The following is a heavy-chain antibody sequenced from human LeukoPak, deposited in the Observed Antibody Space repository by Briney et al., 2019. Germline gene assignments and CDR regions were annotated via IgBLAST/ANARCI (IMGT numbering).Heavy chain of an antibody. D-gene: IGHD6-19*01. CDR1: GYSISSGYY. CDR2: IYHSGST. Sequence: SETLSLTCTVSGYSISSGYYWGWIRQPPGKGLEWIGSIYHSGSTYYNPSLKSRVTISQDTSKNHFSLKLRSVTAADTAVYYCARMISSGWRRGDTFDIWGQGTMVTVSS. CDR3: ARMISSGWRRGDTFDI. V-gene: IGHV4-38-2*02. J-gene: IGHJ3*02.